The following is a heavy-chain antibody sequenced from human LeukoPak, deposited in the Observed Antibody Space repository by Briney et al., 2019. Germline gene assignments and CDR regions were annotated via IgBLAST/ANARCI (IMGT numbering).Heavy chain of an antibody. J-gene: IGHJ5*02. V-gene: IGHV3-23*01. CDR3: AKWASTDITYNWFDP. Sequence: GGSLRLSCAVSGFTFSNYSMTWVRQAPGKGLEWVSSVSGSGGTTYYADSVKGRFTIFRDNSKETMYLQMNSLSAEDTALYYCAKWASTDITYNWFDPRGQGTLVTVSS. CDR1: GFTFSNYS. D-gene: IGHD1-14*01. CDR2: VSGSGGTT.